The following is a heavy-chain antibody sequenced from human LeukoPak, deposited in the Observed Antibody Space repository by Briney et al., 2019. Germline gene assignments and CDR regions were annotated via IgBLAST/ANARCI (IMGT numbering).Heavy chain of an antibody. J-gene: IGHJ4*02. CDR1: GFTFSSYS. D-gene: IGHD5-18*01. CDR2: ITASGTAM. V-gene: IGHV3-48*02. CDR3: ARADRIQLWTPDY. Sequence: GGSLRLSCAASGFTFSSYSMNWVRQAPGKGLEWVSHITASGTAMFYADSVKGRFTISRDNAKNSLYLQMNSLRDEDTAVYYCARADRIQLWTPDYWGQGTLVTVSS.